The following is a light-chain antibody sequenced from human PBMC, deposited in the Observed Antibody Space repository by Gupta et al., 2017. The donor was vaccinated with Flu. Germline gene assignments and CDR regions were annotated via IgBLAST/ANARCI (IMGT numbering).Light chain of an antibody. V-gene: IGLV6-57*03. CDR2: EDN. Sequence: NFMLTQPHSVSESPGTTVTISCTRRSGSIASNYVQWYQQRPGSAPTTVIYEDNQRPSGVPDRFSGSIDSSSNSASLTISGLKTEDEADYYCQSYDSSNPWVFGGGTKLTVL. J-gene: IGLJ3*02. CDR1: SGSIASNY. CDR3: QSYDSSNPWV.